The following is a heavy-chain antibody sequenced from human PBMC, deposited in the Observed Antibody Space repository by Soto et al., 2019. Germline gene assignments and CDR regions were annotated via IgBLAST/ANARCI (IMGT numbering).Heavy chain of an antibody. D-gene: IGHD2-8*02. J-gene: IGHJ4*02. V-gene: IGHV4-34*01. CDR3: ARDKITGHFDY. Sequence: QVQLQQWGAGLLKPSETLSLTCAVYGGSFSGYYWTWIRQPPGTGLEWLGEINHSGSTNYIPSPKSRVTISVDTSKNQFSLKLTSVTSADTAVYYCARDKITGHFDYWGQGTLVTVSS. CDR2: INHSGST. CDR1: GGSFSGYY.